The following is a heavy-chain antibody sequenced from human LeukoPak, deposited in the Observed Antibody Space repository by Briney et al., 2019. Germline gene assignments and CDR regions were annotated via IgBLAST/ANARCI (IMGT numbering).Heavy chain of an antibody. Sequence: SSETLSLTCTVSGGSISSNSYYWGWIRQPPGKGLEWIGSLYYAGNTFPNPTLDSRVTITVDKSKNQFSLKLRSATAADTAVYYCARAARLRITLVRLIHAAFDMWGQGTMVTVSS. J-gene: IGHJ3*02. CDR3: ARAARLRITLVRLIHAAFDM. CDR2: LYYAGNT. CDR1: GGSISSNSYY. D-gene: IGHD3-10*01. V-gene: IGHV4-39*02.